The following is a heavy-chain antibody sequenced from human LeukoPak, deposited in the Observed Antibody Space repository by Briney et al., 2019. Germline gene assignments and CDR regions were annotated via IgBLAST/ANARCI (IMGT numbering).Heavy chain of an antibody. CDR2: INPSGGST. D-gene: IGHD3-22*01. V-gene: IGHV1-46*01. CDR1: GYTFTSYY. Sequence: ASVKVSCKASGYTFTSYYMHWVRQAPGQGLEWMGIINPSGGSTSYAQKFQGRVTITRDTSASTAYMELSSLRSEDTAVYYCARHHYYDSSGLMPWGQGTLVTVSS. J-gene: IGHJ4*02. CDR3: ARHHYYDSSGLMP.